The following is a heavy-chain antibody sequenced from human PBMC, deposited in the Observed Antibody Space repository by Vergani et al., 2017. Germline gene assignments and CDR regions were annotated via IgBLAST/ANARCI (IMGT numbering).Heavy chain of an antibody. J-gene: IGHJ4*02. CDR1: GFTFTSYY. CDR2: INPSGGST. D-gene: IGHD3-16*01. V-gene: IGHV1-46*01. CDR3: ARDLGGTGDY. Sequence: QVQLVESGGGVVQPGRFLRLSCAASGFTFTSYYMHWVRQAPGQGLEWMGIINPSGGSTSYAQKFQGRVTMTRDTSTSTVYMELSSLRSEDTAVYYCARDLGGTGDYWGQGTLVTVSS.